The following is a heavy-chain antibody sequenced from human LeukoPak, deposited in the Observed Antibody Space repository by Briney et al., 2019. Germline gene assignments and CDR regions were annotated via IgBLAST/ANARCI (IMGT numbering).Heavy chain of an antibody. CDR2: INPSGGST. V-gene: IGHV1-46*03. Sequence: ASVKVSCKASGYTFASYYMHWVRQAPGQGLEWLGIINPSGGSTSYAQKFQGRVTMTRDTSTSTVYMELSSLRSEDTAAYYCARGSSSYRIPSDYWGQGTLVTVSS. J-gene: IGHJ4*02. D-gene: IGHD6-6*01. CDR1: GYTFASYY. CDR3: ARGSSSYRIPSDY.